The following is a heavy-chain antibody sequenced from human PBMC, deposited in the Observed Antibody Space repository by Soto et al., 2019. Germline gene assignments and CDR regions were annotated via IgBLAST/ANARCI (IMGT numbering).Heavy chain of an antibody. CDR3: ARHSGYDYVFDY. V-gene: IGHV1-2*02. Sequence: ASVKVSCKASGYTFTGYYIHWVRQAPGQGLEWMGWINPNNGDTNYAQKFQGRVSMTRDTSTSTAYMELSSLRFDDTAVYYCARHSGYDYVFDYWGQGTRGAVAS. CDR2: INPNNGDT. D-gene: IGHD5-12*01. J-gene: IGHJ4*02. CDR1: GYTFTGYY.